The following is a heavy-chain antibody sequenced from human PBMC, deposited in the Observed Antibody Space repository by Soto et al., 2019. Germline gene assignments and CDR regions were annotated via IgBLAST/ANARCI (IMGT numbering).Heavy chain of an antibody. CDR2: ISGSGGST. Sequence: EVQLLESGGGLVQPGGSLRLSCAASGFTFSSYAMSWVRQAPGKGLEWVSAISGSGGSTYYADSVKGRFTISRDNSKNTLYLQMNSLRAEDTAVYYCAKVGGGNSSGWWRSKDYYFDYWGQGTLVTVSS. CDR1: GFTFSSYA. CDR3: AKVGGGNSSGWWRSKDYYFDY. J-gene: IGHJ4*02. V-gene: IGHV3-23*01. D-gene: IGHD6-19*01.